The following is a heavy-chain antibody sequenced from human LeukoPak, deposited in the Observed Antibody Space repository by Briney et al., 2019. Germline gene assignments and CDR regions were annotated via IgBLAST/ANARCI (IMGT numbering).Heavy chain of an antibody. Sequence: GASVKVSCKASGGTFSSYAISWVRQAPGQGLEWMGRNIPILGIANYAQKFQGRVTITADKSTSTAYMELSSLRSEDTAVYYCVLWGGVWYFDLWGRGTLVTVSS. CDR3: VLWGGVWYFDL. CDR1: GGTFSSYA. J-gene: IGHJ2*01. V-gene: IGHV1-69*04. CDR2: NIPILGIA. D-gene: IGHD3-16*01.